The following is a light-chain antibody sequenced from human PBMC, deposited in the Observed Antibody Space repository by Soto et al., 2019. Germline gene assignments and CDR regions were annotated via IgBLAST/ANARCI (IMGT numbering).Light chain of an antibody. CDR2: DAS. J-gene: IGKJ1*01. V-gene: IGKV3-11*01. Sequence: EIVLTQSPATLSLSPGERATLSCRASQSVSSYLAWYQQKPGQAPRLLIYDASNRATGIPARFSGSGSGTEFTLTISNLQPDDFASYCCQQYNTYPWTFGQGTKVDIK. CDR1: QSVSSY. CDR3: QQYNTYPWT.